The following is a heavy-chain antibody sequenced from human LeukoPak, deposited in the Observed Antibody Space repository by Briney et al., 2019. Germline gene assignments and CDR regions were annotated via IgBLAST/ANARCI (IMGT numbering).Heavy chain of an antibody. CDR1: GFTFSNSW. CDR3: ARDRGYNSLDY. CDR2: IKEDGSVK. D-gene: IGHD6-19*01. J-gene: IGHJ4*02. Sequence: GGSLRLSCAASGFTFSNSWITWVRQAPGKGLEWVANIKEDGSVKNYVDSVRGRFTTSRDNAKNSVYLQMTSLRVEDTAVYCCARDRGYNSLDYWGQGTLVTVPS. V-gene: IGHV3-7*01.